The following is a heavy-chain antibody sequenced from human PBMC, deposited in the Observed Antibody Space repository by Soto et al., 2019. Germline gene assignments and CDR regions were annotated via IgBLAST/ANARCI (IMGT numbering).Heavy chain of an antibody. CDR1: NGSINSYY. V-gene: IGHV4-59*01. CDR3: ARELGTFSYGQIDY. Sequence: SETLSLTCTVSNGSINSYYWSWVRQPPGKGLEWIGYIYHSGSTSYNPSLKSRVTISVDTSKNQFSLRLSSVTSADTAVYYCARELGTFSYGQIDYWGQGTLVTVSS. CDR2: IYHSGST. D-gene: IGHD5-18*01. J-gene: IGHJ4*01.